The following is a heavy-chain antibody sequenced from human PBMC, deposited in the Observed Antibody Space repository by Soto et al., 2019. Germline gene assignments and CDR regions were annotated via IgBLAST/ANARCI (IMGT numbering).Heavy chain of an antibody. CDR3: ARDCGGVTMVRGVTV. V-gene: IGHV1-46*01. CDR2: INPSGGST. CDR1: GVSFTGYY. Sequence: ASVKVSCKASGVSFTGYYIHWRRQAPGQGLEWMGWINPSGGSTSYAQKFQGRVTMTRDTSTSTVYMELSSLRSEDTAVYYCARDCGGVTMVRGVTVWGQGTTVTVSS. J-gene: IGHJ6*02. D-gene: IGHD3-10*01.